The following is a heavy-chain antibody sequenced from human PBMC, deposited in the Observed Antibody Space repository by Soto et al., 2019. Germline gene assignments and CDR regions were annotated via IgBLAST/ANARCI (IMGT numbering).Heavy chain of an antibody. J-gene: IGHJ4*02. D-gene: IGHD6-6*01. Sequence: TGGSLRLSCAASGFTFSSYAMHWVRQAPGKGLEWVAVISYDGSNKYYADSVKGRFTISRGNSKNTLYLQMNSLRAEDTAVYYCARDGVAAQVPHDYWGQGTLVTVSS. CDR3: ARDGVAAQVPHDY. CDR1: GFTFSSYA. V-gene: IGHV3-30-3*01. CDR2: ISYDGSNK.